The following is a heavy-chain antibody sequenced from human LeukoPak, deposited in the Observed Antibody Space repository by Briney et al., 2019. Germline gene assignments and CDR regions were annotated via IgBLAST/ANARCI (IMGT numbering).Heavy chain of an antibody. D-gene: IGHD3-10*01. J-gene: IGHJ4*02. V-gene: IGHV1-2*02. CDR2: INPNSGGT. Sequence: ASVKVSCKASGYTFTGYYMHWVRQAPGQGLEWMGWINPNSGGTNYAQKFQGRVTMTRDTSISTAYMELSRLRSDDTAVYYCARRYTITMVRGGPSDYWGQGTLVTVSS. CDR3: ARRYTITMVRGGPSDY. CDR1: GYTFTGYY.